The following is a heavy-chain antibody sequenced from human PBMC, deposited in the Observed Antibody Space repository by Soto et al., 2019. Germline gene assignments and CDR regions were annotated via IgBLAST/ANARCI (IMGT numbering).Heavy chain of an antibody. CDR2: ISGSGGIT. CDR1: GFPFSSYA. V-gene: IGHV3-23*01. D-gene: IGHD1-1*01. Sequence: GGSLRLSCAASGFPFSSYAMTWVRQTPGKGLEWVSGISGSGGITYYADSVKGRFTISRDNSDNTLFLQMHSLRADDTAVYYCAKSLSASPNYFFDSWGQGTLVTVSS. J-gene: IGHJ4*02. CDR3: AKSLSASPNYFFDS.